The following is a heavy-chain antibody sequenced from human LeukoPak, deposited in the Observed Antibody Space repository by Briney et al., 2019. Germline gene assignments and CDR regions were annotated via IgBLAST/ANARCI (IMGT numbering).Heavy chain of an antibody. J-gene: IGHJ4*02. V-gene: IGHV4-4*02. CDR1: GGSISSSNW. CDR2: IYHSGSA. D-gene: IGHD3-22*01. Sequence: SSGTLSLTCAVSGGSISSSNWWSWVRQPPGKGLEWIGKIYHSGSANYNPSLKSRVTISVDKSKNQFSLRLSSVTAADTAVYYCASAGHDGIGYKVCWGQGTLVTVSS. CDR3: ASAGHDGIGYKVC.